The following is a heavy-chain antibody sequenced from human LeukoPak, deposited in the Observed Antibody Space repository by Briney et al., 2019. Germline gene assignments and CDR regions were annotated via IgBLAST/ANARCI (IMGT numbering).Heavy chain of an antibody. CDR3: ARTKQWLATYYFDY. D-gene: IGHD6-19*01. V-gene: IGHV3-30*02. CDR1: GFIFNSYG. CDR2: IRYDGSNK. J-gene: IGHJ4*02. Sequence: GGSLRLSCAASGFIFNSYGMHWVRQAPGKGLEWVAFIRYDGSNKYYADSVKGRFTISRDNAKNSLYLQMNSLRAEDTAVYYCARTKQWLATYYFDYWGQGTLVTVSS.